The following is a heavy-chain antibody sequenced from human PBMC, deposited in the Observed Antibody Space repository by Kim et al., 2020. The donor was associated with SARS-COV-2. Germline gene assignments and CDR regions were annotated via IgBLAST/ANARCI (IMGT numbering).Heavy chain of an antibody. CDR2: INPNSGGT. V-gene: IGHV1-2*02. CDR3: ARSRLHYYDSSGYYYYYGMDV. D-gene: IGHD3-22*01. J-gene: IGHJ6*02. CDR1: GYTFTGYY. Sequence: ASVKVSCKASGYTFTGYYMHWVRQAPGQGLEWMGWINPNSGGTNYAQKFQGRVTMTRDTSISTAYMELSRLRSDDTAVYYCARSRLHYYDSSGYYYYYGMDVWGQGTTVTVSS.